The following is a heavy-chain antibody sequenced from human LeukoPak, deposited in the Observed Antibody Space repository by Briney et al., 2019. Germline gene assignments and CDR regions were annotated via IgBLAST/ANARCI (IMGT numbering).Heavy chain of an antibody. CDR1: GGSISSSSYY. CDR3: AKRDYYETSDFYPLFDY. V-gene: IGHV3-23*01. D-gene: IGHD3-22*01. CDR2: ITGSGGIT. J-gene: IGHJ4*02. Sequence: ASETLSLTCTVSGGSISSSSYYWGWIRQPPGKGLEWVSGITGSGGITHYTDSVKGRFTISRDNSKNTLYLQMDSLRTEDTAMYYCAKRDYYETSDFYPLFDYWGQGTLVTVSS.